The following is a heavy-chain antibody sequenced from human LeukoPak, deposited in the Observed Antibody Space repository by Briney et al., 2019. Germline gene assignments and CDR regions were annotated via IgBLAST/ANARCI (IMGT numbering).Heavy chain of an antibody. D-gene: IGHD2-21*01. CDR3: ATNLRICGGDCYALDY. V-gene: IGHV4-61*02. Sequence: PSETLSLTCTVSGGSISSGSYYWSWIRQPAGKGLEWIGRIYTRGSTNYNPSLKSRVTISVDTSKNQFSLKLSSVTAADTAVYYCATNLRICGGDCYALDYWGQGTLVTVSS. J-gene: IGHJ4*02. CDR2: IYTRGST. CDR1: GGSISSGSYY.